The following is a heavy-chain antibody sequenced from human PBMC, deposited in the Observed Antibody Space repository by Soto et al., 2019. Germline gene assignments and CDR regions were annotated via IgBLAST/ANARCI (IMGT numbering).Heavy chain of an antibody. J-gene: IGHJ4*02. CDR3: ARPYSGYDYRLDY. CDR1: GFTVSSNY. CDR2: IYSGGST. V-gene: IGHV3-66*04. Sequence: GGSLRLSCAASGFTVSSNYMSWVRQAPGKGLEWVSVIYSGGSTYYADSVKGRFTISRDNSKNTLYLQMNSLRAEDTAVYYCARPYSGYDYRLDYWGQGTLVTVSS. D-gene: IGHD5-12*01.